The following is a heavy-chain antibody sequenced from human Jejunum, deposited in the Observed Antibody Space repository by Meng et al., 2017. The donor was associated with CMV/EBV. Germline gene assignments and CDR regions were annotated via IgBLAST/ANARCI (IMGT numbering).Heavy chain of an antibody. V-gene: IGHV3-9*01. CDR3: VKGLYATGWYAFDY. J-gene: IGHJ4*02. CDR2: INWSSGSI. CDR1: GFIFDDYA. D-gene: IGHD6-19*01. Sequence: GFIFDDYAMPWVRQGPGRGLEWVSSINWSSGSIAYAASVKGRFTISRDNGKNSLYLQMDSLRAEDTALYYCVKGLYATGWYAFDYWGQGTAVTVSS.